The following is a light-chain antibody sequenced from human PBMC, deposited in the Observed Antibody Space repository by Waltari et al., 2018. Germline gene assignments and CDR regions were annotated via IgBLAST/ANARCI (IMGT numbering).Light chain of an antibody. CDR2: GAA. J-gene: IGKJ1*01. CDR3: HQYNDWPPT. V-gene: IGKV3-15*01. Sequence: EVVMTQSPATLSVSPGERATLSCRASQSVSTNLPWSQQKPGQAPRLLIYGAAVRATDIPDRFSGSGSGTEFTLTISSLQSEDFAVYYCHQYNDWPPTFGQGTTVEIK. CDR1: QSVSTN.